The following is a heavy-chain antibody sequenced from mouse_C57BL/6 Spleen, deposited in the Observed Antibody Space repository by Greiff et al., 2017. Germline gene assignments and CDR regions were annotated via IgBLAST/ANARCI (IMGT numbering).Heavy chain of an antibody. CDR1: GYAFSSYW. Sequence: VQLVESGAELVKPGASVKISCKASGYAFSSYWMNWVKQRPGKGLEWIGQIYPGDGDTNYNGKFKGKATLTADKSSSTAYMQLSSLTSEDSAVYFCAKNYYGSSWGYWGQGTTLTVSS. CDR2: IYPGDGDT. V-gene: IGHV1-80*01. CDR3: AKNYYGSSWGY. J-gene: IGHJ2*01. D-gene: IGHD1-1*01.